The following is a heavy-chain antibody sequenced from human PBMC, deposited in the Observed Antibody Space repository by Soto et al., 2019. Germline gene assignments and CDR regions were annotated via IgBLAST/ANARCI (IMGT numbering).Heavy chain of an antibody. CDR3: ARGPPSCGGDCAYFGY. Sequence: QVQLVQSGAEVKQPGSSVKVSCKASGGTFSSYAISWVRQAPGQGLEWMGGIIPIFGTANYAQKFQGRVTITADESPSTDYMELSSLRSEDTVVYYCARGPPSCGGDCAYFGYWGQGPLVTVSS. J-gene: IGHJ4*02. V-gene: IGHV1-69*12. CDR1: GGTFSSYA. CDR2: IIPIFGTA. D-gene: IGHD2-21*02.